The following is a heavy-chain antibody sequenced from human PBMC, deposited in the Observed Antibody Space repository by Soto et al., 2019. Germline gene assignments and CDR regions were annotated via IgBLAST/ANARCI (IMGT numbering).Heavy chain of an antibody. D-gene: IGHD5-12*01. CDR3: AAGGGLPRYY. CDR2: IYHSGST. V-gene: IGHV4-30-2*01. J-gene: IGHJ4*02. CDR1: GGSISSGGYS. Sequence: QLQLQESGSGLVKPSQTLSLTCAVSGGSISSGGYSWSWIRQPPGKGLEWIGYIYHSGSTYYNPSLKSRVPRSADRSKNQSSLKLSSVTAADTAVYYCAAGGGLPRYYWGQGTLVTVSS.